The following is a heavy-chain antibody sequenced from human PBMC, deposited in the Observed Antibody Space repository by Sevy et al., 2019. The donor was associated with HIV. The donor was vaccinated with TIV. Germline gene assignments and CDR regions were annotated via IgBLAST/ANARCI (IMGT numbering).Heavy chain of an antibody. D-gene: IGHD5-18*01. J-gene: IGHJ4*02. V-gene: IGHV3-23*01. CDR1: GFTFSNYA. Sequence: GGSQRLSCGASGFTFSNYAMSWVRQAPGKGPEWVSGINNGGSTYYADSVKGRFTISRDNSKKMVFLQMNSLRAEDTAVYYCASGDTTMSTDLDYWGQGALVTVSS. CDR2: INNGGST. CDR3: ASGDTTMSTDLDY.